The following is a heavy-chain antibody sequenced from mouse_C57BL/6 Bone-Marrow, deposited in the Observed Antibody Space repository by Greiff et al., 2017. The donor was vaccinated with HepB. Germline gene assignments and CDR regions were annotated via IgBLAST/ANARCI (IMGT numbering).Heavy chain of an antibody. D-gene: IGHD1-1*01. V-gene: IGHV1-19*01. CDR1: GYTFTDYY. CDR2: INPYNGGT. CDR3: ASPYYGSSYHYAMDY. Sequence: VQLKESGPVLVKPGASVKMSCKASGYTFTDYYMNWVKQSHGKSLEWIGVINPYNGGTSYNQKFKGKATLTVDKSSSTAYMELNSLTSEDSAVYYCASPYYGSSYHYAMDYWGQGTSVTVSS. J-gene: IGHJ4*01.